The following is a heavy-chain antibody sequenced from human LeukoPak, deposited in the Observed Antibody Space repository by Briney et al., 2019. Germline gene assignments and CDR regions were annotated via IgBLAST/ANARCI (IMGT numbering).Heavy chain of an antibody. D-gene: IGHD3-10*01. Sequence: SVKVSCKASGFTFTSSAMQWVRQTRGRRLEWIGWIVVGSGNTNYAQKFQERVTITRDMSTSTAYMELSSLRSEDTAVYYCAALSSLTYYYGMDVWGQGTTVTVSS. CDR2: IVVGSGNT. CDR1: GFTFTSSA. J-gene: IGHJ6*02. V-gene: IGHV1-58*02. CDR3: AALSSLTYYYGMDV.